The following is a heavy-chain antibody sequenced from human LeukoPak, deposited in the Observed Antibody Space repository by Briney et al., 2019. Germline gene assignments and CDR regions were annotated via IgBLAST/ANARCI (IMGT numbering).Heavy chain of an antibody. J-gene: IGHJ1*01. D-gene: IGHD4-17*01. CDR1: GYTFTGYY. CDR3: ARGATTVHQGGLWYFQH. V-gene: IGHV1-69*13. Sequence: ASVKVSCKASGYTFTGYYMHWVRQAPGQGLEWMGGIIPIFGTANYAQKFQGRVTITADESTSTAYMELSSLRSEDTAVYYCARGATTVHQGGLWYFQHWGQGTLVTVSS. CDR2: IIPIFGTA.